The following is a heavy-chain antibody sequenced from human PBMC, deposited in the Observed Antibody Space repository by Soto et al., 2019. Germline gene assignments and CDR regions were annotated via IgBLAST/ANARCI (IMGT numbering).Heavy chain of an antibody. CDR3: ARGPGDSSGYYPYFGY. Sequence: SGSMSLTCAVYGGSFSGYDWCWTRKHQGKGLEWIGEINHSGSTNYNPSLKSRVTISVDTSKNQFSLKLSSVTAADTAVYYCARGPGDSSGYYPYFGYRGQRTLGTVPS. CDR2: INHSGST. CDR1: GGSFSGYD. V-gene: IGHV4-34*01. D-gene: IGHD3-22*01. J-gene: IGHJ4*02.